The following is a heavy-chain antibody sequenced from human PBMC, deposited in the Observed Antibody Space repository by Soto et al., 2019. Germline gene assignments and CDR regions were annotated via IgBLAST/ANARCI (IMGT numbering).Heavy chain of an antibody. D-gene: IGHD2-21*01. Sequence: QVQXVESGGGVVQPGXSLRLSCAASGIIFNGFGMHWVRQVPGKGLEWVAVIRYDGSNIYYADSVKGRXXXXXXNXXXXXXXXXXXXXXXXXXXXYCARDGXXATVYFGYXDYWGQGALVTVSS. V-gene: IGHV3-33*01. CDR2: IRYDGSNI. J-gene: IGHJ4*02. CDR1: GIIFNGFG. CDR3: ARDGXXATVYFGYXDY.